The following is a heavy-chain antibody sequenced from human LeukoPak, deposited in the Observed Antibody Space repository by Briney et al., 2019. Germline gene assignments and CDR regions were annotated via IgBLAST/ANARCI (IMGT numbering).Heavy chain of an antibody. Sequence: ASVKVSCKVSGYTLTELSMNWVRHAPGKGLEGMGGFDPEDGETIYAQKFQGRVTMTEDTSTDTAYMELSSLRSEDTAVYYCATAVYDILTGYYLHYDYWGQGTLVTVSS. J-gene: IGHJ4*02. CDR2: FDPEDGET. D-gene: IGHD3-9*01. CDR3: ATAVYDILTGYYLHYDY. V-gene: IGHV1-24*01. CDR1: GYTLTELS.